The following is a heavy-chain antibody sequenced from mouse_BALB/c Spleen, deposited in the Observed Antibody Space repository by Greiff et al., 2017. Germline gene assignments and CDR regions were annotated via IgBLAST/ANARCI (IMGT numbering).Heavy chain of an antibody. J-gene: IGHJ3*01. CDR3: ARWFDGYYFFAY. Sequence: DVKLVESGGGLVKPGGSLKLSCAASGFTFSSYAMSWVRQTPEKRLEWVASISSGGSTYYPDSVKGRFTISRDNARNILYLQMSSLRSEDTAMYYCARWFDGYYFFAYWGQGTLVTVSA. V-gene: IGHV5-6-5*01. CDR2: ISSGGST. CDR1: GFTFSSYA. D-gene: IGHD2-3*01.